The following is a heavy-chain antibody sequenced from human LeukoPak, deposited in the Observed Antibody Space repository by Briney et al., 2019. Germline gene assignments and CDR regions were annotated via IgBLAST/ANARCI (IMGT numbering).Heavy chain of an antibody. V-gene: IGHV5-51*01. J-gene: IGHJ4*02. Sequence: GESLKISCKGSGYSFTSYRIGWVRQMPGKGLEWMGIIYPGDSDTRYSPSFQGQVTISADKSISTAYLQWSSLKASDTAMYYCARRSSSSWYSGPWVDYWGQGTLVTVSS. CDR3: ARRSSSSWYSGPWVDY. D-gene: IGHD6-13*01. CDR1: GYSFTSYR. CDR2: IYPGDSDT.